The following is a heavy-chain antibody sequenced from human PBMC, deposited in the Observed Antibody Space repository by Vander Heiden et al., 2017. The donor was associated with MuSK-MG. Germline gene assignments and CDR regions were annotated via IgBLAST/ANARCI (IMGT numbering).Heavy chain of an antibody. Sequence: QVQLVQSGAEVKKPGASAKVSCKISGYTFTDSSIHWVRQAPGQGLQWMGWINPRREATKYEETFQGRVTMNRDTSISTAYMELTGLKSDDTAVYYCARIVRGFDYWGQGTLVTVSS. CDR3: ARIVRGFDY. D-gene: IGHD3-10*02. J-gene: IGHJ4*02. CDR2: INPRREAT. V-gene: IGHV1-2*02. CDR1: GYTFTDSS.